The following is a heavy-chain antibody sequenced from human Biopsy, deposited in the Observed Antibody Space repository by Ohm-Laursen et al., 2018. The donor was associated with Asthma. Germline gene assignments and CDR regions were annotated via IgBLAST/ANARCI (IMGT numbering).Heavy chain of an antibody. CDR1: GGSISSSSYY. J-gene: IGHJ4*02. D-gene: IGHD7-27*01. Sequence: SDTLSLTCTVSGGSISSSSYYWGWIRQPPGKGLEWIGSIYYNGRTYYNPSLKSRVTISVDTSKKQLSLQLSSVTAADTAVYYCARHWDWGYFFDYWGQGTPVTVSS. CDR2: IYYNGRT. V-gene: IGHV4-39*01. CDR3: ARHWDWGYFFDY.